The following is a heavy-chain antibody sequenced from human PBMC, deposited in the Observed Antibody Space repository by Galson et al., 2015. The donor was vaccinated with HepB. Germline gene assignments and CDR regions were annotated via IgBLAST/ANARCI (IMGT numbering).Heavy chain of an antibody. CDR3: ARYDMWGSVVFDP. J-gene: IGHJ5*02. Sequence: SLRLSCAASGFTFSSYWMSWVRQAPGKGLEWVANIKQDGSEKYYVDSVKGRFTISRDNAKNSLYLQMNSLRAEDTAVYYCARYDMWGSVVFDPWGQGTLVTVSS. CDR2: IKQDGSEK. V-gene: IGHV3-7*01. D-gene: IGHD3-10*01. CDR1: GFTFSSYW.